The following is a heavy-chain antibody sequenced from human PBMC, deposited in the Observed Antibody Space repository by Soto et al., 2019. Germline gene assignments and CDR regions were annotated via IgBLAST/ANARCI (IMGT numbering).Heavy chain of an antibody. CDR1: GGSISSGDYY. D-gene: IGHD6-6*01. CDR2: IYYSGST. CDR3: ARGCIAARPSVYNWFDP. Sequence: QVQLQESGPGLVKPSQTLSLTCTVSGGSISSGDYYWSWIRQPPGKGLEWIGYIYYSGSTYYNPSLKSRVTISVDTSKNQFSLKLGSVTAADTAVYYCARGCIAARPSVYNWFDPWGQGTLVTVSS. V-gene: IGHV4-30-4*01. J-gene: IGHJ5*02.